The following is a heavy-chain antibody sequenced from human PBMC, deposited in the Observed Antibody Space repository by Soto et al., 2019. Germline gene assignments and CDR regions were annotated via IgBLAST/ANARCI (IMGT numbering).Heavy chain of an antibody. J-gene: IGHJ4*02. CDR2: IYYSGST. V-gene: IGHV4-59*01. D-gene: IGHD5-12*01. Sequence: PSETLSLTCTVSGGSISSYYWSWIRQPPGKGLEWIGYIYYSGSTNYNPSLKSRVTISVDTSKNQFSLKLSSVTAADTAVYYCARVSGIDGYNYRGTFDYWGPGTLVTVSS. CDR1: GGSISSYY. CDR3: ARVSGIDGYNYRGTFDY.